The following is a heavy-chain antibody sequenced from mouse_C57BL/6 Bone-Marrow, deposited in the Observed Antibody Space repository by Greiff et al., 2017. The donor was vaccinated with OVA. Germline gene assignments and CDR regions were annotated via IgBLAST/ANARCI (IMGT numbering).Heavy chain of an antibody. V-gene: IGHV1-69*01. CDR2: IDPSDSYT. Sequence: QVQLQQPGAELVMPGASVKLSCKASGYTFTSYWMHWVKQMPGQGLEWIGEIDPSDSYTNYNQKFKGKSTLTVDKSSSTAYMQLSSLTSEDSAVYYCAKEAAQGAWFAYWGQGTLVTVSA. J-gene: IGHJ3*01. CDR1: GYTFTSYW. CDR3: AKEAAQGAWFAY. D-gene: IGHD3-2*02.